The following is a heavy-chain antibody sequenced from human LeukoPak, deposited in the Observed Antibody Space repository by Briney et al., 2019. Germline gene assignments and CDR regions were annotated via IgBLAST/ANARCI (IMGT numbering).Heavy chain of an antibody. V-gene: IGHV4-59*08. CDR3: ARHNKVEPTFDY. Sequence: SETLSLTCTVSGGSIISYYCSWIRQPPGRGLEWMGYILYSGTTNYNPSLQSRVTISVDTSKSQFSLKLSSVTAADTAVYYCARHNKVEPTFDYWGQGILVTVSS. CDR2: ILYSGTT. D-gene: IGHD5-24*01. J-gene: IGHJ4*02. CDR1: GGSIISYY.